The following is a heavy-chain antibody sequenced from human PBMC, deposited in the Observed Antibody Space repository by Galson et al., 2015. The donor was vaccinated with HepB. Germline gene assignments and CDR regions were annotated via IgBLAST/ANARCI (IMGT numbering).Heavy chain of an antibody. CDR1: GFTFSSYV. CDR2: LNENGYST. CDR3: AKSHSGDDSNTIDY. V-gene: IGHV3-23*01. J-gene: IGHJ4*02. D-gene: IGHD5-12*01. Sequence: SLRLSCAASGFTFSSYVMNWVRQAPGKGLEWVSSLNENGYSTYYADSVKGRFTISRDNSKNTLYLQMNSLRAEDTAVYYCAKSHSGDDSNTIDYWGQGTLVTVSS.